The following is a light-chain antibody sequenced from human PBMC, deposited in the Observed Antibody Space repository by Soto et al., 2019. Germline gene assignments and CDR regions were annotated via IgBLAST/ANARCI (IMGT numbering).Light chain of an antibody. V-gene: IGKV1-39*01. CDR1: QSIAFY. CDR2: AAT. J-gene: IGKJ1*01. Sequence: DIQMTQSPSSLSTFVGDRVTITCRASQSIAFYLNWYRQKPGQAPKLLIYAATSLQSGVPSRFSGSGSGTDFTLTISSLQPADFATYYCQQSYSIPQTFGQGTKVDIK. CDR3: QQSYSIPQT.